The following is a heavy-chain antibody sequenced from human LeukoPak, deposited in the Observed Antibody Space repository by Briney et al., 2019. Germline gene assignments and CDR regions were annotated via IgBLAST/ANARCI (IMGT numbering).Heavy chain of an antibody. D-gene: IGHD3-22*01. V-gene: IGHV5-51*01. CDR1: GYSFTSYW. CDR2: IYPGDSDT. CDR3: ARRRRPDYYDSSGYPDY. Sequence: GESLKISCKGSGYSFTSYWIGWVRQMPGKGLEWMGIIYPGDSDTRYSPSFQGQVTISADKSITTAYLQWSNLKASDTAMYYCARRRRPDYYDSSGYPDYWGQGTLVTVSS. J-gene: IGHJ4*02.